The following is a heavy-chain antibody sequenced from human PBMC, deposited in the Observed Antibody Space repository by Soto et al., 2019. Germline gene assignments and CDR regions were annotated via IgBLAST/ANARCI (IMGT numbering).Heavy chain of an antibody. CDR1: GGSISSCDYY. J-gene: IGHJ4*02. CDR3: ARGGLPTIFPLY. Sequence: QVQLQESGPGLVKPSQTLSLTCTVSGGSISSCDYYWIWNRRPPGKGLEWIGYIYYSGSTYYNPSLKSRVTLYVDTSKNQFSLKLSSVTAADTAVYYCARGGLPTIFPLYWGQGTLVTVSS. CDR2: IYYSGST. D-gene: IGHD3-3*01. V-gene: IGHV4-30-4*01.